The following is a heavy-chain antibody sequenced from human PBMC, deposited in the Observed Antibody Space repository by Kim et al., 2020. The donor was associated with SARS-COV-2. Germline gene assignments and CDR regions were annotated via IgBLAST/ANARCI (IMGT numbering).Heavy chain of an antibody. CDR1: GYTFTGYY. D-gene: IGHD1-26*01. V-gene: IGHV1-2*02. J-gene: IGHJ4*02. Sequence: ASVKVSCKASGYTFTGYYMHWVRQAPGQGLEWMGWINPNSGGTNYAQKFQGRVTMTRDTSFSTAYMELSRLRSDDTAVYYCARGLRGSFPPGQGYYWGQGTLVTVSS. CDR2: INPNSGGT. CDR3: ARGLRGSFPPGQGYY.